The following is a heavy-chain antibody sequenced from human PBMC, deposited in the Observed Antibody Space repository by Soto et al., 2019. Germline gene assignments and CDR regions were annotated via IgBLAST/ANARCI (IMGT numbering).Heavy chain of an antibody. CDR3: ARHFDSGTWPLDY. J-gene: IGHJ4*02. CDR2: ISYNGNT. D-gene: IGHD3-10*01. CDR1: GGSIRNYY. V-gene: IGHV4-59*01. Sequence: QVQLQESGPGLVKPSETLSLTCTVSGGSIRNYYWSWLRQPPGKGLEWIGFISYNGNTKYNPSLMGRVTISLGTSKNYFSLRLRSLTAADTALYYCARHFDSGTWPLDYWGQGILVTVSS.